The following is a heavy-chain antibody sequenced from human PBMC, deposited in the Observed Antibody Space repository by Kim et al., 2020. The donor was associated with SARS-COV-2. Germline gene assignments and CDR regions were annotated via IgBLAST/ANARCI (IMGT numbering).Heavy chain of an antibody. V-gene: IGHV3-30-3*01. J-gene: IGHJ6*03. Sequence: GGSLRLSCAASGFTFSSYAMHWVRQAPGKGLEWVAVISYDGSNKYYADSVKGRFTISRDNSKNTLYLQMNSLRAEDTAVYYCARVPAAIYYYYYYYMDVWGKGTTVTVSS. CDR1: GFTFSSYA. D-gene: IGHD2-2*01. CDR3: ARVPAAIYYYYYYYMDV. CDR2: ISYDGSNK.